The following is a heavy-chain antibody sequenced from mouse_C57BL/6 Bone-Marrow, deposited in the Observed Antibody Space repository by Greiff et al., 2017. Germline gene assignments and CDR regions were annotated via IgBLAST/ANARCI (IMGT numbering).Heavy chain of an antibody. V-gene: IGHV1-19*01. CDR2: INPYNGGT. CDR3: ARPHYYGSSYY. Sequence: VQLKESGPVLVKPGASVKMSCKASGYTFTDYYMNWVKQSHGKSLEWIGVINPYNGGTSYNQKFKGKATLTVDKSYSTAYMELNSLTSEDSAVYYCARPHYYGSSYYWGQCPTLTVSS. CDR1: GYTFTDYY. J-gene: IGHJ2*01. D-gene: IGHD1-1*01.